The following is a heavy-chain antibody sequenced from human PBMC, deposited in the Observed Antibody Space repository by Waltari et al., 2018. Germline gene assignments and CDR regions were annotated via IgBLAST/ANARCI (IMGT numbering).Heavy chain of an antibody. J-gene: IGHJ4*02. V-gene: IGHV3-66*02. D-gene: IGHD5-18*01. CDR1: GFTVSSNY. CDR3: ARAPSRGYSYGSGY. Sequence: EVQLVESGGGLVQPGGSLRLSCAASGFTVSSNYMSWVRQAPGKGLEWVSVIYSGGITYYADSVKGRFTISRDNSKNTLYLQMNSLRAEDTAVYYCARAPSRGYSYGSGYWGQGTLVTVSS. CDR2: IYSGGIT.